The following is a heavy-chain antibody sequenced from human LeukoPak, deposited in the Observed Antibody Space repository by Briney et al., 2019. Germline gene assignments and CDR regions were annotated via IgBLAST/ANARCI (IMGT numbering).Heavy chain of an antibody. CDR1: GFTVSDNY. J-gene: IGHJ5*02. D-gene: IGHD6-13*01. Sequence: GGSLRLSCVASGFTVSDNYMSWVRQAPGKGLEWVSVMYSRGDTYYANSVKGRFTFSRDISKNTLYLQMDGLRNEDTAKYYCARDAPQVPAAGVLASWGQGTLVIASS. CDR2: MYSRGDT. CDR3: ARDAPQVPAAGVLAS. V-gene: IGHV3-53*01.